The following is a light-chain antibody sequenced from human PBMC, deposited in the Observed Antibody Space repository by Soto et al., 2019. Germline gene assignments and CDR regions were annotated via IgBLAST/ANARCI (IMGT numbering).Light chain of an antibody. Sequence: DIVMTQSPDSLAVSLGERATINRKSSQSVLYSSNNKNYLAWYQQKPGQPPKLLIFWASTRESGVPDRFSGSGFGTDFTLTITSLQAEDVAVYYCQQYYSTPPWTFGQGTKVEIK. CDR3: QQYYSTPPWT. CDR2: WAS. V-gene: IGKV4-1*01. J-gene: IGKJ1*01. CDR1: QSVLYSSNNKNY.